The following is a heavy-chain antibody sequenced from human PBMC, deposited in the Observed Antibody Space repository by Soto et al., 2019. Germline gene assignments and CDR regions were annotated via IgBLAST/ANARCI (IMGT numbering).Heavy chain of an antibody. Sequence: QVQLVQSGAEVQKPGSSVKVACKASEGTFSSYAIIWLRQAPGQVLEWMGGIIPIFCPANYAQKFQVRVTITEDKSTSIAYMELSSLRSEDTAVHYCARVVLRFLAWSTNWFYPWRQGTLVNVCS. D-gene: IGHD3-3*01. J-gene: IGHJ5*02. V-gene: IGHV1-69*06. CDR3: ARVVLRFLAWSTNWFYP. CDR1: EGTFSSYA. CDR2: IIPIFCPA.